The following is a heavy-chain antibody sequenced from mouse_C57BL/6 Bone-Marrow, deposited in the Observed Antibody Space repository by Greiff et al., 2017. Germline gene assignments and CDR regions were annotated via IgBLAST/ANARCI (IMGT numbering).Heavy chain of an antibody. V-gene: IGHV3-1*01. Sequence: EVKLMESGPGMVKPSQSLSLTCTVTGYSITSGYDWHWIRHFPGNKLEWMGYISYSGSTNYNPSLKSRISITHDTSKNHFFLKLNSVTTEDTATSYCARVRGYYGSSYGFAYWGQGTLVTVSA. CDR1: GYSITSGYD. CDR3: ARVRGYYGSSYGFAY. J-gene: IGHJ3*01. D-gene: IGHD1-1*01. CDR2: ISYSGST.